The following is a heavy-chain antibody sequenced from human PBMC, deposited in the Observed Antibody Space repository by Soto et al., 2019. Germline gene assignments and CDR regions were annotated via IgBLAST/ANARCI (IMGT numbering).Heavy chain of an antibody. D-gene: IGHD2-15*01. CDR1: GFTFSSYG. V-gene: IGHV3-30*18. Sequence: GGSLRLSCAASGFTFSSYGMHWVRQAPGKGLEWVAVISYDGSNKYYADSVKGRFTISRDNSKNTLYLQMNSLRAEDTAVYYCAKDLGGNRQDDYYGMDVWGQGTTVTVSS. J-gene: IGHJ6*02. CDR3: AKDLGGNRQDDYYGMDV. CDR2: ISYDGSNK.